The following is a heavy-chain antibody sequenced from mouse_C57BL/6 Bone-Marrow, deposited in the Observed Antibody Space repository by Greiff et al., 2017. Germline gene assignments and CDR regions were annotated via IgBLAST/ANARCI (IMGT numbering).Heavy chain of an antibody. CDR1: GYTFTSYD. Sequence: VQLQQSGPELVKPGASVKLSCKASGYTFTSYDINWVKQRPGQGLEWIGWIYPRDGSTKYNENVKGKATLTVDTSSRTAYMELHSLTSEDSAVYFCARGTVVDPYTRDYWGQGTSVTVSS. V-gene: IGHV1-85*01. J-gene: IGHJ4*01. D-gene: IGHD1-1*01. CDR2: IYPRDGST. CDR3: ARGTVVDPYTRDY.